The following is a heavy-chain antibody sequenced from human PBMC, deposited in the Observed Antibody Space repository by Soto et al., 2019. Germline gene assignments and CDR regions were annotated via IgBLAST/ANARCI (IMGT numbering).Heavy chain of an antibody. D-gene: IGHD6-19*01. CDR2: IRFDGSNK. CDR1: GFTFSSHA. J-gene: IGHJ4*02. Sequence: PGESLKISCASSGFTFSSHAMHWVRQAPGKGLEWVANIRFDGSNKNYADSVKGRFTISRDNSKNTLFLQVNSLRAEDTAIYYCARAAYTSGYYYFDHWGQGTPVTVSS. CDR3: ARAAYTSGYYYFDH. V-gene: IGHV3-30*02.